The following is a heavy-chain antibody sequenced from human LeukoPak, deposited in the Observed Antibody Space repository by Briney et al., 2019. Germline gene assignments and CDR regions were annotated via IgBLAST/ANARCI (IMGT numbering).Heavy chain of an antibody. CDR2: INPNSGGT. V-gene: IGHV1-2*02. CDR1: GYTFTSYG. Sequence: GASVKVSCKASGYTFTSYGISWVRQAPGQGLEWMGWINPNSGGTNYAQKFQGRVTMTRDTSISTAYMELSRLRSDDTAVYYCARGLEYYDFWKVDDICDYWGQGTLVTVSS. D-gene: IGHD3-3*01. J-gene: IGHJ4*02. CDR3: ARGLEYYDFWKVDDICDY.